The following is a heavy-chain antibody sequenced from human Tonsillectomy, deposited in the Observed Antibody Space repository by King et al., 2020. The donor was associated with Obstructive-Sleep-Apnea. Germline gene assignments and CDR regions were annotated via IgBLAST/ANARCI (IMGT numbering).Heavy chain of an antibody. CDR3: AKGFSWYYDSSGYFVY. J-gene: IGHJ4*02. V-gene: IGHV3-9*01. Sequence: VQLVESGGGLVQPGRSLRLSCAASGFTFDDYAMHWVRQAPGKGREWGSGIRWNSGSIGYAGSVKGRFTISRENAKNSLYLQMNSLRAEDTALYYCAKGFSWYYDSSGYFVYWGQGTLVTVSS. CDR1: GFTFDDYA. D-gene: IGHD3-22*01. CDR2: IRWNSGSI.